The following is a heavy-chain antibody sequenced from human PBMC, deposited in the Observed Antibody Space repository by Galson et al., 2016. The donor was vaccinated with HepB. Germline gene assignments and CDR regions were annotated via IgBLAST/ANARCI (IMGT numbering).Heavy chain of an antibody. Sequence: SLRLSCAASGFIFSNVWMSWVRQAPGKGLEWVGRIKRKSDGGTTDYAAPVKGRFTISRDDSKNTLYLQMNGLKTEDTAVYYCTAKGAPSGTYWDDFDCWGQGTLVTVSS. CDR1: GFIFSNVW. CDR2: IKRKSDGGTT. D-gene: IGHD1-26*01. J-gene: IGHJ4*02. V-gene: IGHV3-15*01. CDR3: TAKGAPSGTYWDDFDC.